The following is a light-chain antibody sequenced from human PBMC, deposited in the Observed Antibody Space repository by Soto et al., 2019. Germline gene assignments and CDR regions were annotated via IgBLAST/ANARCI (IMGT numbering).Light chain of an antibody. J-gene: IGKJ1*01. CDR1: QSISSW. V-gene: IGKV1-5*03. CDR2: KAS. CDR3: QQYTNYRT. Sequence: DIQMTQSPSTLSASVGDRVTITCRASQSISSWLAWYQQKPGKAPKLLIYKASSLESGVPSRFSGSGSGTEFTLTINSLQPDDFATYYCQQYTNYRTFGQGTKVEIK.